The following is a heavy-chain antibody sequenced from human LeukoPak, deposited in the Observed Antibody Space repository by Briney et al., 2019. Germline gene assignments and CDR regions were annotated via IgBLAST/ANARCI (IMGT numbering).Heavy chain of an antibody. CDR1: GFTFSSYG. J-gene: IGHJ6*03. Sequence: PGGSLRLSCAASGFTFSSYGMHWVRQAPGKGLEWVAVIWYDGSNKCYADSVKGRFTISRDNSKNTLYLQMNSLRAEDTAVYYCARERRDGYNSGYYYYYYMDVWGKGTTVTVSS. D-gene: IGHD5-24*01. CDR3: ARERRDGYNSGYYYYYYMDV. V-gene: IGHV3-33*01. CDR2: IWYDGSNK.